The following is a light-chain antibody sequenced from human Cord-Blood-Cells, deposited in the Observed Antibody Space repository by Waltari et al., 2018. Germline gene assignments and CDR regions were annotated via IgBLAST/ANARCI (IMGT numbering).Light chain of an antibody. J-gene: IGLJ1*01. CDR3: SSYTSSSTYV. CDR1: SSDVGGYNY. V-gene: IGLV2-14*03. Sequence: QSALTQLASVSGSPGQSITISCTGTSSDVGGYNYVSWYQQHQGKAPKLNIYDVSNRPSGVSNRFAASKSGNTASPTISGLQAEDEADYYCSSYTSSSTYVFGTGTKVTVL. CDR2: DVS.